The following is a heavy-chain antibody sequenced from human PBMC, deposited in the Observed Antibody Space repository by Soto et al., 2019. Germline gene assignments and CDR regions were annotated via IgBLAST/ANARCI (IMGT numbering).Heavy chain of an antibody. CDR2: INPVDSDT. Sequence: PGESLKISCKGFGYSFTNFWIGWVRKMNEKGLDWMGIINPVDSDTRYSPSFQGQVTISVDKSITTAYLQWSSLKASDTAFYYCAREFFLPPSTPNFDFLGLGTLVT. CDR3: AREFFLPPSTPNFDF. D-gene: IGHD3-10*01. J-gene: IGHJ4*02. CDR1: GYSFTNFW. V-gene: IGHV5-51*01.